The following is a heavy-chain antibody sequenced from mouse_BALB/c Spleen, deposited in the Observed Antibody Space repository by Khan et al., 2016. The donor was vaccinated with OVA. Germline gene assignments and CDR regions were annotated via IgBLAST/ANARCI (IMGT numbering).Heavy chain of an antibody. J-gene: IGHJ4*01. CDR3: TRANYMYDGYYAMDY. V-gene: IGHV2-6-4*01. Sequence: QVQLKESGPGLVAPSQSLSITCTVSGFSLSRYNVHWVRQPPGKGLEWLGMIWGGGGTDYTSAIKSRLSISTDDSKRQVFLKMSSLQSDDTAIYYCTRANYMYDGYYAMDYWGQGTSVTVSS. CDR2: IWGGGGT. D-gene: IGHD2-14*01. CDR1: GFSLSRYN.